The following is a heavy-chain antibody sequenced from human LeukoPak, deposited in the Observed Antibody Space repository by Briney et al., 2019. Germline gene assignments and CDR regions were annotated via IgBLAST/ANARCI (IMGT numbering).Heavy chain of an antibody. CDR3: ARLSSGWPYYFDY. J-gene: IGHJ4*02. Sequence: SETLSLTCAVYGGSFSGYYWSWIRQPPGKGLEWIGEVNHSGSTNYNPSLKSRVTISVDTSKNQFSLKLSSVTAADTAVYYCARLSSGWPYYFDYWGQGTLVTVSS. D-gene: IGHD6-19*01. CDR1: GGSFSGYY. V-gene: IGHV4-34*01. CDR2: VNHSGST.